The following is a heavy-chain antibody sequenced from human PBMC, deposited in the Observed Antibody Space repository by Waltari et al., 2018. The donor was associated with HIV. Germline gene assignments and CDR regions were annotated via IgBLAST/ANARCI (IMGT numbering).Heavy chain of an antibody. V-gene: IGHV3-23*01. Sequence: VQLLESGGGLVQPGGSLRLSCAASAFTFTTYTMTWVRQAAGGRLGWVSAIGGSGRATNYVDAVKSRFTISRDNSKNTLYRQMNSLRAEDTAVYYCAKSVSTFIYGMDVWGQGTTVTVSS. CDR1: AFTFTTYT. CDR2: IGGSGRAT. CDR3: AKSVSTFIYGMDV. J-gene: IGHJ6*02. D-gene: IGHD6-13*01.